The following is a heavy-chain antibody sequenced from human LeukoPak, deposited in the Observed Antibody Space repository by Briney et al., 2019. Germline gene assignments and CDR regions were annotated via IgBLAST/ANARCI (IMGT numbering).Heavy chain of an antibody. D-gene: IGHD5-18*01. Sequence: GASVKVSCKASGYTFTSYYIHWVRQAPGQGLEWMGIINPSDGITIYAQKFQGRVTMTRDMSTSTVYMELSSLRSEDTAVYYCAGDGTGYGFGFDYWGQGTLVTVSS. CDR1: GYTFTSYY. CDR3: AGDGTGYGFGFDY. CDR2: INPSDGIT. J-gene: IGHJ4*02. V-gene: IGHV1-46*01.